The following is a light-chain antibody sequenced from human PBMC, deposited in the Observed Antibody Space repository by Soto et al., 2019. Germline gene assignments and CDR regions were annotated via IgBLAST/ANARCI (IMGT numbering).Light chain of an antibody. CDR3: QQYGSSPT. J-gene: IGKJ1*01. CDR2: GAS. CDR1: QSVSSSY. V-gene: IGKV3-20*01. Sequence: EIVLTQSPGTLSLSPGERATLSCRASQSVSSSYLAWYQQKPGQAPRLLIYGASSRATGIPDRFSGSGSGTDFTLTISRLEPEDFAVYYCQQYGSSPTFAQGTKVEIK.